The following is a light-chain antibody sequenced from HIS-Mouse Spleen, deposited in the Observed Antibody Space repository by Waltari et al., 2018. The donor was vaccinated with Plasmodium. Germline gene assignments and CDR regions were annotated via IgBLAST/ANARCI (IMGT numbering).Light chain of an antibody. V-gene: IGKV2-30*02. J-gene: IGKJ1*01. CDR1: QSLVHSDGNTY. Sequence: DVVMTQSPLSLPVTLGQPASISCRSSQSLVHSDGNTYLNWFQQRPGQSPRRLIYKVSTRASGVPDRFSGSWSGTDFTLKISRVEAEDVGVYYCMQGTHWPPTFGQGTKVEIK. CDR3: MQGTHWPPT. CDR2: KVS.